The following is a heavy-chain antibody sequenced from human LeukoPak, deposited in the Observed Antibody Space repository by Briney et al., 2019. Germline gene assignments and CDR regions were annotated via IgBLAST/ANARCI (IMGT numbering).Heavy chain of an antibody. D-gene: IGHD6-19*01. J-gene: IGHJ4*02. Sequence: PSETLSLTCTVSGGSISSYYWSWIRQPPGKGLEWIGYIYYSGSTNYNPSLKSRVTISVDTSKNQFSLKLSSVTAADTAVYYCARGAVAAPSDYWGQGTLVTVSS. V-gene: IGHV4-59*01. CDR3: ARGAVAAPSDY. CDR2: IYYSGST. CDR1: GGSISSYY.